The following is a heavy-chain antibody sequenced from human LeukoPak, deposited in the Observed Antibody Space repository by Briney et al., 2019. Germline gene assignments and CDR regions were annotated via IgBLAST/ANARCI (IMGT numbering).Heavy chain of an antibody. V-gene: IGHV1-8*01. J-gene: IGHJ6*03. D-gene: IGHD6-19*01. CDR3: ARRPLAGTSPLYYYYYMDV. Sequence: ASVKVSCKASGYTFTSYDINWVRQATGQGLEWMGWMNPNSGNTGYAQKFQGRVTMTRNTSISTAYTELSSLRSEDTAVYYCARRPLAGTSPLYYYYYMDVWGKGTTVTVSS. CDR1: GYTFTSYD. CDR2: MNPNSGNT.